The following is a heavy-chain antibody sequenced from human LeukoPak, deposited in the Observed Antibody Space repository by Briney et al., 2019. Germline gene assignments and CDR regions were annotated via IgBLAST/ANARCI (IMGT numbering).Heavy chain of an antibody. CDR1: GFTVSSNY. CDR2: IYSGGST. Sequence: GGSLRLSCAASGFTVSSNYMSWVRQAPGKGLEWVSVIYSGGSTYYADSVKGRFAISRDNSKNTLYLQMNSLRAEDTAVYYCARAQRWLQFALDYWGQGTLVTISS. CDR3: ARAQRWLQFALDY. J-gene: IGHJ4*02. V-gene: IGHV3-53*01. D-gene: IGHD5-24*01.